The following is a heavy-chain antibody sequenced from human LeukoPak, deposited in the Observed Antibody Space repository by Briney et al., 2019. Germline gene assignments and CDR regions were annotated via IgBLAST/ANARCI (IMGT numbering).Heavy chain of an antibody. J-gene: IGHJ5*02. D-gene: IGHD2-21*02. CDR3: ARVGCGGDCYSRNWFDP. CDR1: GYSISSGYY. V-gene: IGHV4-38-2*02. CDR2: IYHSGGT. Sequence: PSETLSLTCSVSGYSISSGYYWGWIRQPPGKGLEWIGSIYHSGGTYYNPSLKGRVTISVDTSKNQFSLKLSSVTAADTAVYYCARVGCGGDCYSRNWFDPWGQGTLVTVSS.